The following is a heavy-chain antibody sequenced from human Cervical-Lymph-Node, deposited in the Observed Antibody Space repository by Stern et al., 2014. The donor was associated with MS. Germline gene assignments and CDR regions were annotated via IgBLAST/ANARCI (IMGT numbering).Heavy chain of an antibody. D-gene: IGHD5-24*01. CDR3: AREYNLGWFDP. CDR1: GFIFSSYA. Sequence: VQLVQSGGGSVQPGGSLRLSCAASGFIFSSYAMHWVRQAPGKGLEWVSYISSSSTTIFYADSVEGRFTISRDNAKNSLYLQMNSLRADDTAVYYCAREYNLGWFDPWGQGTLVTVSS. V-gene: IGHV3-48*04. CDR2: ISSSSTTI. J-gene: IGHJ5*02.